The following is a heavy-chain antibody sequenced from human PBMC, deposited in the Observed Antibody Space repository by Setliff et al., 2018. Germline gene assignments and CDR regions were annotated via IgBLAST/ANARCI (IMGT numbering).Heavy chain of an antibody. Sequence: SETLSLTCAVYGGSFSGYYWNWIRQAPGKGLEWIGEINHRGTTSYTPSLKGRVTISVDTSKNLFSLKVSSVTAADTAVYFCARGPRFDYESPTYRRRFDPWGQGTAVTVSS. J-gene: IGHJ5*02. CDR2: INHRGTT. CDR3: ARGPRFDYESPTYRRRFDP. CDR1: GGSFSGYY. D-gene: IGHD3-22*01. V-gene: IGHV4-34*01.